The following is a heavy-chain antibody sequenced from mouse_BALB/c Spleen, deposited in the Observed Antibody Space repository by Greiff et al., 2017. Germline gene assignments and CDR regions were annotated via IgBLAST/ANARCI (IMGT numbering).Heavy chain of an antibody. Sequence: EVKVVESGGDLVKPGGSLKLSCAASGFTFSSFGISWVRQTPDKRLEWVATISSGGSYTYYPDSVKGRFTISRDNAKNTLYLQMSSLKSEDTAMYYCARTYGYDYFDYWGQGTTLTVSS. J-gene: IGHJ2*01. V-gene: IGHV5-6*01. D-gene: IGHD1-2*01. CDR2: ISSGGSYT. CDR3: ARTYGYDYFDY. CDR1: GFTFSSFG.